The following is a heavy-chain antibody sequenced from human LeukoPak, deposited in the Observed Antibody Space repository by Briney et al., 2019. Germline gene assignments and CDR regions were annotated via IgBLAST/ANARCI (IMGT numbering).Heavy chain of an antibody. V-gene: IGHV4-61*02. Sequence: SQTLSLTCTVSGGSISSGSYYWSWIRQPAGKGLEWIGRICTSGSTNYNPSLKSRVTISVDTSKNQFSLKLSSVTAADTAVYYCARQSAHYDILTGFDYWGQGTLVTVSS. D-gene: IGHD3-9*01. CDR1: GGSISSGSYY. J-gene: IGHJ4*02. CDR3: ARQSAHYDILTGFDY. CDR2: ICTSGST.